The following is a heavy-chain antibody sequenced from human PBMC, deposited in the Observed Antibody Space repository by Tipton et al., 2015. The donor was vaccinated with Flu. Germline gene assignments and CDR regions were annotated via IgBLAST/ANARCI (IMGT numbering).Heavy chain of an antibody. CDR2: ISHSRIT. J-gene: IGHJ4*02. V-gene: IGHV4-59*01. CDR3: ARRYCTSGGACYYLDY. D-gene: IGHD2-21*02. Sequence: TLSLTCAVSGDSIANYYWAWIRQPPGRGLEWIAYISHSRITNYNPSLKSRATMSVDTSKNQFSLNLTSVTAADTAVYYCARRYCTSGGACYYLDYWGQGTLVTVSS. CDR1: GDSIANYY.